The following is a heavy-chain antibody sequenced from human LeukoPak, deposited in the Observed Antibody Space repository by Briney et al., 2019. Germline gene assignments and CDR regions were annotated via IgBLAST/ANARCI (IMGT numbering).Heavy chain of an antibody. CDR1: GGTFSSYA. J-gene: IGHJ5*02. V-gene: IGHV1-69*06. CDR3: ASTIAAVYNWFDP. Sequence: PVASVKLSCKASGGTFSSYAISWVRQAPGQGLEWMGGIIPIFGTANYAQKFQGRVTITADKSTSTAYMELSSLRSEDTAVYYCASTIAAVYNWFDPWGQGTLVTVSS. D-gene: IGHD6-13*01. CDR2: IIPIFGTA.